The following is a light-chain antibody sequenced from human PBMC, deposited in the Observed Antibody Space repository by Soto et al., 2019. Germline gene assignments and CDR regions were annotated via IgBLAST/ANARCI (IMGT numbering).Light chain of an antibody. CDR3: QQLNTFPRT. Sequence: DVQLTESPSFLSAVVGDRVTITCRASQGISSYLAWYQQRPGRAPRFLIHAATTLQSGVPSRFSASGSGTGFTLTISSLQPEDYATYYCQQLNTFPRTFGQGTKVEI. J-gene: IGKJ1*01. V-gene: IGKV1-9*01. CDR2: AAT. CDR1: QGISSY.